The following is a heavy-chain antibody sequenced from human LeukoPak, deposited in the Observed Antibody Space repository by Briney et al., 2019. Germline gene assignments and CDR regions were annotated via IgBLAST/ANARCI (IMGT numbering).Heavy chain of an antibody. CDR1: GGTFSSYT. CDR2: IIPILGIA. CDR3: ASGRYYYDSSGYSDY. V-gene: IGHV1-69*02. Sequence: SVKVSCKASGGTFSSYTISWVRQAPGQGLEWMGRIIPILGIANYAQKFQGRVTITEDKSTSTAYMELSSLRSEDTAVYYFASGRYYYDSSGYSDYWGQGNLVTVSS. J-gene: IGHJ4*02. D-gene: IGHD3-22*01.